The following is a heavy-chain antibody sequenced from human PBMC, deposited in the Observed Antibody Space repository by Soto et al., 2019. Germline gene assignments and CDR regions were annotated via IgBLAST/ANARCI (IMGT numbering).Heavy chain of an antibody. CDR3: AKAKLTARFFYDS. Sequence: EVQLLESGGGLVQPGESLRLFCTAPEFSFSSYALGWVRLPPGKGLEWVSGITANGASAYNADSVKGRFTVSRDNSRNTLFLQMNSLRAEDTAVYYCAKAKLTARFFYDSWAQGTLVTVSS. D-gene: IGHD2-21*02. CDR1: EFSFSSYA. J-gene: IGHJ4*02. V-gene: IGHV3-23*01. CDR2: ITANGASA.